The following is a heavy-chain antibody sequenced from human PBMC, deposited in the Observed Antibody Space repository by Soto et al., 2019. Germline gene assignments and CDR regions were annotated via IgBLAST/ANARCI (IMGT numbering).Heavy chain of an antibody. Sequence: EVQLLDSGGGWVQPGGSLRLSCVASGFVFSDYAMSWVRQAPGKGLEWVSAISAGGSDTYYADSVKGRFTVSRVNSKHTLHLQMNTLSAEDTAIYYCASVPIWCGSSSCYTEGFDSWGQGTLVTVSS. D-gene: IGHD2-2*01. CDR1: GFVFSDYA. CDR2: ISAGGSDT. V-gene: IGHV3-23*01. J-gene: IGHJ4*02. CDR3: ASVPIWCGSSSCYTEGFDS.